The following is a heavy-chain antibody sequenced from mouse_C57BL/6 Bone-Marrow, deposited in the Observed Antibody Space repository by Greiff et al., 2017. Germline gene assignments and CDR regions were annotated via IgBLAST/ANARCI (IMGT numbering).Heavy chain of an antibody. V-gene: IGHV1-80*01. CDR1: GYAFSGYW. CDR3: DISTVVATE. CDR2: IYPGDGDT. J-gene: IGHJ2*01. Sequence: QVQLQQSGAELVRPGASVKISCKASGYAFSGYWMNWVKQRPGQGLEWIGQIYPGDGDTNYPGKFKGKATVTADKSSNTAYMQLSSLTSEDSAVYCCDISTVVATEWGQGTPLTVSS. D-gene: IGHD1-1*01.